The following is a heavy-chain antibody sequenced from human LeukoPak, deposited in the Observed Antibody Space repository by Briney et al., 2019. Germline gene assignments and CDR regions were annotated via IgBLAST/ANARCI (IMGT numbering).Heavy chain of an antibody. V-gene: IGHV1-69*13. D-gene: IGHD2-15*01. CDR2: IIPIFGTA. CDR3: ARGVVDPYYFDY. Sequence: SVKVSCKASGGTFSSYAISWVRQAPGQGLEWMGGIIPIFGTANYAQKFQGRVTITADESTSTAYMELSSLRSEDTAVYYCARGVVDPYYFDYWGQGTLVTVSS. J-gene: IGHJ4*02. CDR1: GGTFSSYA.